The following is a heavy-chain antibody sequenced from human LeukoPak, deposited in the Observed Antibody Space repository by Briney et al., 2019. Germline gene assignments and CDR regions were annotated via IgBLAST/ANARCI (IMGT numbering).Heavy chain of an antibody. CDR3: ARHRALGDTAVVPTPMFWFDP. Sequence: GESLKISCKGSGYRFTSYWITWVRQMPGKGLEWMGKIDPGDSYTTYSPSFQGRVTISADKSISTAYLEWSSLKASDTAMYYCARHRALGDTAVVPTPMFWFDPWGQGTLVTVSS. V-gene: IGHV5-10-1*01. D-gene: IGHD2-2*01. J-gene: IGHJ5*02. CDR1: GYRFTSYW. CDR2: IDPGDSYT.